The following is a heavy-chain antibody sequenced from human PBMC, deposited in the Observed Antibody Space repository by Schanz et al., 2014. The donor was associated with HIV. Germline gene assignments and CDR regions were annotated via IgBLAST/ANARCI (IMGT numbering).Heavy chain of an antibody. CDR1: GFTITSYG. D-gene: IGHD2-15*01. Sequence: EVQLLESGGGLEQPGGSLRLSCAASGFTITSYGMSWVRQAPGKGLDWVSTISGSDGDTYYADSVKGRFTISRDKSKNTLYLQMNSLRAEDTAVYYCAKFGRLLGNFDDWGQGTLVTVSS. CDR2: ISGSDGDT. CDR3: AKFGRLLGNFDD. J-gene: IGHJ4*02. V-gene: IGHV3-23*01.